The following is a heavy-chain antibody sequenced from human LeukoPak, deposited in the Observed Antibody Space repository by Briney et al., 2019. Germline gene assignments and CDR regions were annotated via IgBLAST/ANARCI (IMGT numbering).Heavy chain of an antibody. CDR2: INPSGGST. J-gene: IGHJ4*02. V-gene: IGHV1-46*01. D-gene: IGHD5-12*01. CDR3: ARAKSGYDCGGFDY. Sequence: INPSGGSTSYAQKFQGRVTMTRDTSTSTVYMELSSLRSEDTAVYYCARAKSGYDCGGFDYWGQGTLVTVSS.